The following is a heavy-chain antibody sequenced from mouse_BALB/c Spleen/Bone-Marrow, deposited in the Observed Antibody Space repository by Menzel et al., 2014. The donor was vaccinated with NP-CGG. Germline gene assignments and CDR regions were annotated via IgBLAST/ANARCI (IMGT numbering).Heavy chain of an antibody. J-gene: IGHJ4*01. CDR3: AREKYGNYYAMGY. V-gene: IGHV2-6-7*01. CDR1: GFSLTDYG. D-gene: IGHD2-10*02. CDR2: IWGDGTT. Sequence: QVQLQQSEPGLVAPSQSLSITCTASGFSLTDYGINWVRQPPGKGLEWLGMIWGDGTTDYNSALRSRLSINKDNSRSQVFLKMNSLQTDDTARYYCAREKYGNYYAMGYWGQGTSVTVSS.